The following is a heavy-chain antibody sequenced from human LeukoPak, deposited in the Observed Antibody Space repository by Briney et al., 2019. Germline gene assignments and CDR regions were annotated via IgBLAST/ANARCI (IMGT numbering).Heavy chain of an antibody. J-gene: IGHJ4*02. CDR3: ARGKSGYSYGDRFDY. CDR2: IYTSGST. V-gene: IGHV4-61*02. CDR1: GGSISSGSYY. D-gene: IGHD5-18*01. Sequence: SETLSLTCTVSGGSISSGSYYWSWIRQPAGKGLEWIGRIYTSGSTNYNPSLKSRVTISVDTSKNQFSLKLSSVTAADTAVYYWARGKSGYSYGDRFDYWGQGTLVTVSS.